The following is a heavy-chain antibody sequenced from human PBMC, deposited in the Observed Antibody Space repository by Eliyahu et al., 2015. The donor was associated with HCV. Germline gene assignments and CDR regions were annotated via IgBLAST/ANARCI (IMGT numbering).Heavy chain of an antibody. Sequence: QVQLQESGPGLVKPSETLSLTCIVSGGSISSYYWSWIRQPPGKGLGWIGFIHYSGSTNYNPSLKSRVTISVDMSKNQFSLKLSSVTAADTAVYYCASGGGGIAVAGTGGWFDPWGQGTLVTVSS. CDR2: IHYSGST. CDR1: GGSISSYY. CDR3: ASGGGGIAVAGTGGWFDP. J-gene: IGHJ5*02. D-gene: IGHD6-19*01. V-gene: IGHV4-59*01.